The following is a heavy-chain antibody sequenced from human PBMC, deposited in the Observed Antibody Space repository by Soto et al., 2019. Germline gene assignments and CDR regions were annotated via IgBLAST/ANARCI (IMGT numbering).Heavy chain of an antibody. Sequence: EVQVVESGGGLVKPGGSLRLSCAASGFTFSSYGMNWVRQAPGKGLEWVSSISSSSSYIYYADSVKGRFTISRDNAKNSLYLQMNSLRAEDTAVYYCARVGGGYQLLHAFDIWGQGTMVTVSS. V-gene: IGHV3-21*01. CDR2: ISSSSSYI. CDR3: ARVGGGYQLLHAFDI. J-gene: IGHJ3*02. CDR1: GFTFSSYG. D-gene: IGHD2-2*01.